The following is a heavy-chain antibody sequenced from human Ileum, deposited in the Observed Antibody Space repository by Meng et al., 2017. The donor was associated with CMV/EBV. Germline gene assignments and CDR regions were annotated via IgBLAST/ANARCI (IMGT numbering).Heavy chain of an antibody. V-gene: IGHV4-34*01. CDR2: INHSERT. Sequence: SQTFSLTCAVYGGSFSGYYCSWIRQPPGKGLEWIGEINHSERTNYNPSLKSRVTISVDTSKNQFSLKLSSVTAADTAVYYCARDGQYYFDYWGQGTLVTVSS. J-gene: IGHJ4*02. CDR1: GGSFSGYY. CDR3: ARDGQYYFDY.